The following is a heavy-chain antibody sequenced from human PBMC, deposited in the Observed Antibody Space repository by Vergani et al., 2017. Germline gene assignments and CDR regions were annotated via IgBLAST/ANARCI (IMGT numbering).Heavy chain of an antibody. J-gene: IGHJ3*02. CDR2: IIPIFGTA. V-gene: IGHV1-69*18. CDR1: GGTFSSYA. D-gene: IGHD6-19*01. Sequence: QVQLVQSGGEVKKPGSSVKVSCKASGGTFSSYAISWVRQAPGQGLEWMGRIIPIFGTANYAQKFKGRVTITADESTSTAYMELSSLRSDDTAVYYCARDRVLSSASPQSPEIFAAFAIWGQGTMVTVSS. CDR3: ARDRVLSSASPQSPEIFAAFAI.